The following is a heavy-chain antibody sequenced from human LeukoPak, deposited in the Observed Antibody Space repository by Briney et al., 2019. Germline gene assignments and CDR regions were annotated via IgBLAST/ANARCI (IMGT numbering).Heavy chain of an antibody. CDR3: ARGRQWLEAFSYFEY. CDR1: GFIFSNFW. D-gene: IGHD6-19*01. Sequence: GGSLRLSCAASGFIFSNFWMSWVRQAPGKGLEWVANIKQEGNEKYYVDSVKGRFTISRDDAKNSLYLQMNGLRAEDTAVYYGARGRQWLEAFSYFEYWGQGTLVTVSS. V-gene: IGHV3-7*04. CDR2: IKQEGNEK. J-gene: IGHJ4*02.